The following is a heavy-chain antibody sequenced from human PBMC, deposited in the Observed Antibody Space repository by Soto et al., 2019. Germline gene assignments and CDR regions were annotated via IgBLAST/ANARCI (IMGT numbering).Heavy chain of an antibody. Sequence: QVQLVQSGAEVKKPGASVKISCKSSGYTFTSYYMHWVRQAPGQGLEWMGMINPSGGSPNYAQRFQGRVTMTRDTSTSTVYMDLSDLRSEDTAVYYFARGFCTTTTCLVGDFWGQGTLVTVSS. D-gene: IGHD2-2*01. CDR1: GYTFTSYY. CDR3: ARGFCTTTTCLVGDF. CDR2: INPSGGSP. J-gene: IGHJ4*02. V-gene: IGHV1-46*01.